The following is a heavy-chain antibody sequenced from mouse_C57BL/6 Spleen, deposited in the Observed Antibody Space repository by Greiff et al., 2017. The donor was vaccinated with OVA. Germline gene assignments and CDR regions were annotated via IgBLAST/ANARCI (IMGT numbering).Heavy chain of an antibody. Sequence: QVQLKESGAELVKPGASVKLSCKASGYTFTEYTIHWVKQRSGQGLEWIGLFYNGSGSIKYNEKFKDKATLTADKSSSTVYMELSRLTSEDSAVYFCARHDPTTVVATNAMDYWGQGTSVTVSS. CDR1: GYTFTEYT. CDR3: ARHDPTTVVATNAMDY. CDR2: FYNGSGSI. J-gene: IGHJ4*01. D-gene: IGHD1-1*01. V-gene: IGHV1-62-2*01.